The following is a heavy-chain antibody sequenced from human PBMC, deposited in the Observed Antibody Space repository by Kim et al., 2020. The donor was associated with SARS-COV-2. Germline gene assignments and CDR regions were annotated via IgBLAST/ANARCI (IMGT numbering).Heavy chain of an antibody. V-gene: IGHV1-46*01. D-gene: IGHD6-13*01. J-gene: IGHJ4*02. CDR3: ASTHGGSSWYFGFDY. Sequence: QKFQGRVTMTRDTSTSTVYMELSSLRSEDTAVYYCASTHGGSSWYFGFDYWGQGTLVTVSS.